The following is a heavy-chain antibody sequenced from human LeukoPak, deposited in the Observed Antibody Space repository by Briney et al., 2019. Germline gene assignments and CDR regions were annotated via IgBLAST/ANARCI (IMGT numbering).Heavy chain of an antibody. J-gene: IGHJ6*02. CDR3: AGFTEHKGGLDV. D-gene: IGHD1/OR15-1a*01. V-gene: IGHV6-1*01. CDR1: GDSVSNNRGA. Sequence: SQTLSLTCAISGDSVSNNRGAWNWIRQSPLRGLEWLGRTYYRSKWYNDYAVSMRSRITINADTSKNQFSLQLSSVTPEDTAVYYCAGFTEHKGGLDVWGQGTTVTVSS. CDR2: TYYRSKWYN.